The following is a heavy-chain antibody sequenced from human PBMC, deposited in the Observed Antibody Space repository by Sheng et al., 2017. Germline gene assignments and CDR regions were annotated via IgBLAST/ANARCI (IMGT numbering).Heavy chain of an antibody. CDR2: MYYSGST. V-gene: IGHV4-59*12. CDR1: GGSIINDY. D-gene: IGHD6-13*01. Sequence: QVQLQESGPGLVKPSETLSLTCTVSGGSIINDYWSWIRQPPGKGLEWIGYMYYSGSTNYNPSLKSRVTISADMSKNQFSLKLSSVTAADTAMYYCARVAAAGVKFDYWGQGTLVTVSS. J-gene: IGHJ4*02. CDR3: ARVAAAGVKFDY.